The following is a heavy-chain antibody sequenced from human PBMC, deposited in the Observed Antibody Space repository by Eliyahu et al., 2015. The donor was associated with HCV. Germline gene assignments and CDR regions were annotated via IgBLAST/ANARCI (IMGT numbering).Heavy chain of an antibody. Sequence: QVQLVQSGAEVRKPGSSVKVSCKTSGGTFSNYAISWVRQAPGQGLEWMGGLIPIFGIINYAQKFQGRVTITADESTSTAYMELRSLTSEDTAVYYCTRRGGSGTYYYYGMEVWGQGTTVTVSS. J-gene: IGHJ6*02. CDR1: GGTFSNYA. CDR2: LIPIFGII. CDR3: TRRGGSGTYYYYGMEV. V-gene: IGHV1-69*01. D-gene: IGHD5-12*01.